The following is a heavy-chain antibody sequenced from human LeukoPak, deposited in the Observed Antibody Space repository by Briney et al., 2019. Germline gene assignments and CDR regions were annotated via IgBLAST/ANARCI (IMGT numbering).Heavy chain of an antibody. Sequence: GASVKVSCKASGYTFTNFGISWVRQAPGQGLEWMGWISADNGNTNYTQRLQGRVTMTTDTSTSTAYMELRSLRSDDTAVYYCARDRDYGDYNTQDLFVYWGQGTLVTVSS. CDR2: ISADNGNT. CDR1: GYTFTNFG. V-gene: IGHV1-18*01. CDR3: ARDRDYGDYNTQDLFVY. J-gene: IGHJ4*02. D-gene: IGHD4-17*01.